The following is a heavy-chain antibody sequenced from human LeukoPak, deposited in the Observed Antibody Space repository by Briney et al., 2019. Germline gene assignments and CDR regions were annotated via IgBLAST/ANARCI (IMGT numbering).Heavy chain of an antibody. Sequence: QPGGSLRLSCVASGFAFGHFNMNWVRQAPGKGLEWVSYINSGSSIIYYADSVKGRFTLSRDNAKNSLYLQMNSLRDDDTALYYCARSLTPGKFGMDVWGQGTTVTVSS. CDR2: INSGSSII. CDR1: GFAFGHFN. V-gene: IGHV3-48*02. J-gene: IGHJ6*02. D-gene: IGHD4-23*01. CDR3: ARSLTPGKFGMDV.